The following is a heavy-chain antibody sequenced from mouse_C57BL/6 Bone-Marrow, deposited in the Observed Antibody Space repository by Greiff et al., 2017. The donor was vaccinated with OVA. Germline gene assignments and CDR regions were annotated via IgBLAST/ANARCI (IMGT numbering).Heavy chain of an antibody. CDR2: IRLKSDNYAT. D-gene: IGHD2-4*01. CDR1: GFTFSNYW. V-gene: IGHV6-3*01. J-gene: IGHJ4*01. CDR3: TELRRGIYAMDY. Sequence: EVKLMESGGGLVQPGGSMKLSCVASGFTFSNYWMNWVRQSPEKGLEWVAQIRLKSDNYATHYAESVKGRFTISRDDSKSSVYLQMNNLRAEDTGIYYCTELRRGIYAMDYWGQGTSVTVSS.